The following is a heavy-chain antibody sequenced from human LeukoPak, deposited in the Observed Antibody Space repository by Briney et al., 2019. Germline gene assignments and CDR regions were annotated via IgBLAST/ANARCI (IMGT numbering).Heavy chain of an antibody. V-gene: IGHV4-34*01. CDR1: GGSFSGYY. Sequence: PSETLSLTCAVYGGSFSGYYWSWIRQPPGKGLEWIGEIYHSGSTNYNPSLKSRVTISVDASKIQFSLKLSSVTPADTAVYYFARRGFDYYGSGRTFNYWGQGTLVTVSS. CDR3: ARRGFDYYGSGRTFNY. D-gene: IGHD3-10*01. CDR2: IYHSGST. J-gene: IGHJ4*02.